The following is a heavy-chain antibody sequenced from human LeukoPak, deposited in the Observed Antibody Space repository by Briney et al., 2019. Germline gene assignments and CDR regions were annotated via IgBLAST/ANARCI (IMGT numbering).Heavy chain of an antibody. D-gene: IGHD3-9*01. CDR2: INHSGST. Sequence: SETLSLTCAVYGGSFSGYYWSWIRQPPGKGLEWIGEINHSGSTNYNPSLKSRVTISVDTSKNQFSLKLSSVTAADTAVYYCARHSYYDILTGYYNWFDPWGQGTLVTVSS. CDR3: ARHSYYDILTGYYNWFDP. V-gene: IGHV4-34*01. CDR1: GGSFSGYY. J-gene: IGHJ5*02.